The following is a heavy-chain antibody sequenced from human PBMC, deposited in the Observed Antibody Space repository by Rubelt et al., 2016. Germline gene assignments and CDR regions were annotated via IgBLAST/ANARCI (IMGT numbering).Heavy chain of an antibody. D-gene: IGHD3-22*01. CDR1: GFTFNSHG. J-gene: IGHJ6*02. Sequence: VQLLESGGGLVQPGGSLRLSCVASGFTFNSHGIHWVRQAPGKGLEWVAVISYEVNNKDYADSVKGRFNISRDNSKNTMYLQMNSLRAEDTAVYYCGTLGGYYLFTGTDVWGQGTTVTVSS. V-gene: IGHV3-30*03. CDR2: ISYEVNNK. CDR3: GTLGGYYLFTGTDV.